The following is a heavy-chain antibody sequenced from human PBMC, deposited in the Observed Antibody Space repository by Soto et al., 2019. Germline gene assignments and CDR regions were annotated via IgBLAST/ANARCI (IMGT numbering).Heavy chain of an antibody. CDR1: GFTFSRYW. D-gene: IGHD2-2*03. J-gene: IGHJ3*02. CDR3: ARGWIGDLNDAFDI. CDR2: INIYGSST. Sequence: GGSLRLSCAASGFTFSRYWMHWVRQAPGKGLVWVSRINIYGSSTDYADSVKGRFTISRDNAKNTLYLQMNGLRVEDTAVYYCARGWIGDLNDAFDIWGQGTMVTVSS. V-gene: IGHV3-74*01.